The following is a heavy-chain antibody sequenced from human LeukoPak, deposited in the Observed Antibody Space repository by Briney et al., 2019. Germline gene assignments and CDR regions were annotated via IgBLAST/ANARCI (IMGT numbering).Heavy chain of an antibody. CDR1: GFTFSSYG. D-gene: IGHD6-13*01. CDR2: IWYDGSNK. V-gene: IGHV3-30*18. Sequence: GRSLRLSCAASGFTFSSYGTHWVRQAPGKGLEWVAVIWYDGSNKYYADSVKGRFTISRDNSENTLYLQMNSLRAEDTAVYYCAKRLSSWEFDYWGQGTLVTVSS. CDR3: AKRLSSWEFDY. J-gene: IGHJ4*02.